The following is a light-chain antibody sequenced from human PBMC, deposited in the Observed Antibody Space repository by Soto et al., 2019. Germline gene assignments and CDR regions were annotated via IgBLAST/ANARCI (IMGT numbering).Light chain of an antibody. Sequence: QAVVTQPPSASGTPGQRVTISCSGSSSNIGSNTVNWYQQLPGTAPKRLIYSNNQRPSEVPDRFSGSKFGTSASLAISGLLSEDEADYYCAAWDDSLNAWVFGGGTKLTVL. J-gene: IGLJ3*02. CDR2: SNN. V-gene: IGLV1-44*01. CDR1: SSNIGSNT. CDR3: AAWDDSLNAWV.